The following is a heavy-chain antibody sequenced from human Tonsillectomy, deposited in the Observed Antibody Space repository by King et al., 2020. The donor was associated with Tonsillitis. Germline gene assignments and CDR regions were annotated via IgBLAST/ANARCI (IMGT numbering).Heavy chain of an antibody. V-gene: IGHV1-2*05. D-gene: IGHD2-21*02. Sequence: QLVQSGAEMKKPGASVKVSCKASGYIFTGYYIHWVRQAPGQGLEWMGRINPNSGGTNYAQKFQGRVTMTRDTSISKAYMELSRLRYDDTVVYFCAREVTAGYFYYWGQGTLVTVSS. CDR2: INPNSGGT. CDR3: AREVTAGYFYY. CDR1: GYIFTGYY. J-gene: IGHJ4*02.